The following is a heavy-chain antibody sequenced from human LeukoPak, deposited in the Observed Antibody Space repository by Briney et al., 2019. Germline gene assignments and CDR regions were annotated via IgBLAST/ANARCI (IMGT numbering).Heavy chain of an antibody. CDR3: ARAPLILNAESSYYFDY. D-gene: IGHD3-9*01. J-gene: IGHJ4*02. CDR1: GGTFSSYA. Sequence: GASVKVSCKASGGTFSSYAIGWVRQAPGQGLEWMGKIIPIFGTANYAQKFQGRVTITTDESTSTAYMELSSLRSEDTAVYYCARAPLILNAESSYYFDYWGQGTLVTVSS. CDR2: IIPIFGTA. V-gene: IGHV1-69*05.